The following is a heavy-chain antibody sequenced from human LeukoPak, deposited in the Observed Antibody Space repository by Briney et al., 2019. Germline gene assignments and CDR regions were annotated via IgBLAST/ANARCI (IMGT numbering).Heavy chain of an antibody. J-gene: IGHJ4*02. CDR2: MNPNSGNT. V-gene: IGHV1-8*01. CDR3: ARDVGEGYCSGGSCSDY. Sequence: GASVXVSCKASGYTLTSYDINWVRQATGQGLEWMGWMNPNSGNTGYAQKFQGRVTMTTDTSTSTAYMELRSLRSDDTAVYYCARDVGEGYCSGGSCSDYWGQGTLVTVSS. D-gene: IGHD2-15*01. CDR1: GYTLTSYD.